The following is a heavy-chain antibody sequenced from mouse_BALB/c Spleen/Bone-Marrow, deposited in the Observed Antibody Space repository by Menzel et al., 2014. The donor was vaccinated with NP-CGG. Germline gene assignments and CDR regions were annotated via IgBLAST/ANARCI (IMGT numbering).Heavy chain of an antibody. CDR3: ARRDDAMDY. Sequence: QVQLQQPGAELVRPGTSVKVSCKASGYAFTNYLIEWVKQRPGQGLEWIGVINPGSGGTNYNEKLKGKATLTADKSSSTAYMQLSSLTSDDSAVYFCARRDDAMDYWGQGTSVTVSS. CDR2: INPGSGGT. J-gene: IGHJ4*01. D-gene: IGHD3-3*01. CDR1: GYAFTNYL. V-gene: IGHV1-54*03.